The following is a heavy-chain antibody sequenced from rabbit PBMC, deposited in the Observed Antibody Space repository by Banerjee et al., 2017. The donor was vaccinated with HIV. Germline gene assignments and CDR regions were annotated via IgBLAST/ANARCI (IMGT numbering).Heavy chain of an antibody. J-gene: IGHJ4*01. CDR3: ARDVATSVDYMSLLNL. CDR2: IYAGSSDTT. CDR1: GFSFSSGYY. Sequence: QSLEESGGDLVKPGASLTLTCTASGFSFSSGYYMCWVRQAPGKGLEWIACIYAGSSDTTYYASWAKGRFTISKTSSTTVTLQMTSLTAADTATYFCARDVATSVDYMSLLNLWGPGTLVTVS. D-gene: IGHD1-1*01. V-gene: IGHV1S40*01.